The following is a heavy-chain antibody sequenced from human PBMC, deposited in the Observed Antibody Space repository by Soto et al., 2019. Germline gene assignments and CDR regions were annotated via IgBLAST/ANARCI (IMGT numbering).Heavy chain of an antibody. Sequence: TLSLTCTVSGGSITSGGYYWNWIRQHPGKGLEWIGYISHSGNAYYNPSLKSRLTISPDTSKNQFSLKLTSVTAADTAVYYCARSRITMIVGLNPWGQGTLVTVSS. V-gene: IGHV4-31*03. CDR1: GGSITSGGYY. J-gene: IGHJ5*02. D-gene: IGHD3-22*01. CDR2: ISHSGNA. CDR3: ARSRITMIVGLNP.